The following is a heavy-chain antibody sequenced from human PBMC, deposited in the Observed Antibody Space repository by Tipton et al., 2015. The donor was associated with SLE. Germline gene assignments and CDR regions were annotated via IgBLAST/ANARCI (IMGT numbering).Heavy chain of an antibody. D-gene: IGHD2-21*01. J-gene: IGHJ4*02. Sequence: RSLRLSCAASGFMISNNGMHWVRQAPGKGLEWVALIENDGSNKYYADSVKGRFTISRDNSKNTLYLQMNSLRAEDTAIYYCAKDFVGTAPDYFDSWGQGTLVTVSS. CDR2: IENDGSNK. CDR3: AKDFVGTAPDYFDS. V-gene: IGHV3-33*06. CDR1: GFMISNNG.